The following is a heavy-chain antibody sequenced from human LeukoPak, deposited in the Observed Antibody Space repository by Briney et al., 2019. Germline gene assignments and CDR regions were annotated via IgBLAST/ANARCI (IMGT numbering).Heavy chain of an antibody. V-gene: IGHV3-21*01. CDR1: VYTFSSYS. Sequence: GGSLRLSCAASVYTFSSYSMNWVRQAPGKGLEWVSSISSSSSYIYYTDSVKGRFTISRDNAKNSLYLQMNSLRAEDTAVYYCARAPALYYGGPRYFDYWGQGTLVTVSS. J-gene: IGHJ4*02. D-gene: IGHD4-23*01. CDR3: ARAPALYYGGPRYFDY. CDR2: ISSSSSYI.